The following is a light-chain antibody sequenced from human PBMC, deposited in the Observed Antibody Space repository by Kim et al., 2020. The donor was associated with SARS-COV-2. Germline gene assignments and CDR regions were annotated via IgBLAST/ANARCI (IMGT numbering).Light chain of an antibody. V-gene: IGKV3-15*01. Sequence: LSGSPGERAPLSCRASQSVSSNLAWYQQKPGQAPRLLIYGASTRATGIPARFSGSGSGTEFTLTISSLQSEDFAIYYCQQYNNLITFGGGTKLEI. CDR3: QQYNNLIT. CDR2: GAS. J-gene: IGKJ4*01. CDR1: QSVSSN.